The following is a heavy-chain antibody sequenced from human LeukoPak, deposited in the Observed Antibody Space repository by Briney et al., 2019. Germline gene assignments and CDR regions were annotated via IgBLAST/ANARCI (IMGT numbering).Heavy chain of an antibody. CDR1: GGSISSSSYY. D-gene: IGHD2-15*01. Sequence: SETLSLTCTVSGGSISSSSYYWGWIRQPPGKGLEWIGSIYYSGSTYYNPSLKSRVTISVDTSKNQFSLKLSSVTAADTAVYYCATSGSLHPPGYYYYYMDVWGKGTTVTVSS. CDR2: IYYSGST. J-gene: IGHJ6*03. CDR3: ATSGSLHPPGYYYYYMDV. V-gene: IGHV4-39*07.